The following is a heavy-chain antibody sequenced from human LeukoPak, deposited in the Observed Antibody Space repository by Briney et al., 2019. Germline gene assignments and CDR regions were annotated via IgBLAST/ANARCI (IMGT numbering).Heavy chain of an antibody. J-gene: IGHJ4*02. Sequence: ASVKVSCKASGYTFTGYYMHWVRQAPRQGLEWMGWINPNSGGTNYAQKFQGRVTMTRDTSISTAYMELSRLRSDDTAVYYCARRGVWGSYRLYFDYWGQGTLVTVSS. CDR1: GYTFTGYY. D-gene: IGHD3-16*02. CDR3: ARRGVWGSYRLYFDY. CDR2: INPNSGGT. V-gene: IGHV1-2*02.